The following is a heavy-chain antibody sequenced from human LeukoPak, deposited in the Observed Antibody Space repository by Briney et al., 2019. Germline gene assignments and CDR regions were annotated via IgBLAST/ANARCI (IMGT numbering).Heavy chain of an antibody. CDR2: INPNSGGP. J-gene: IGHJ4*02. CDR1: GYTFTSYG. D-gene: IGHD3-22*01. V-gene: IGHV1-2*02. Sequence: ASVKVSCKASGYTFTSYGISWVRQAPGQGLEWMGWINPNSGGPIYAQKFQGRVTMTRDTSISTAYMELSRLRSDDTAVYYCARALTAGYDSSGYPLLYWGQGTLVTVSS. CDR3: ARALTAGYDSSGYPLLY.